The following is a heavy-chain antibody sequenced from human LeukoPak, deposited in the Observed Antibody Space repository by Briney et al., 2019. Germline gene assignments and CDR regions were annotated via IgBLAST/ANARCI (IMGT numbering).Heavy chain of an antibody. CDR2: ISSSSSYI. CDR1: GFTFSSYS. D-gene: IGHD3-10*01. CDR3: ARDPSLWFGDTDY. J-gene: IGHJ4*02. V-gene: IGHV3-21*04. Sequence: GGSLRLSCAASGFTFSSYSMNWVRQAPGKGLEWVSSISSSSSYIYYADSVKGRFTISIDNAKNSLYLQMNSLRAEDTAVYYCARDPSLWFGDTDYWGQGTLVTVSS.